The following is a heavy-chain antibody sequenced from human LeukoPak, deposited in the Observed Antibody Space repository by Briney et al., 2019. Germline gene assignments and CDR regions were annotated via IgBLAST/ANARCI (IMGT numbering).Heavy chain of an antibody. CDR1: GFTFSSYA. D-gene: IGHD6-6*01. CDR2: ISYDGSNK. J-gene: IGHJ4*02. CDR3: ARGAEYSSSAGANDY. Sequence: PGGSLRLSCAASGFTFSSYAMHWVRQAPGKGLEWVAVISYDGSNKYYADSVKGRFTISRDNSKNTLYLQMNSLRAEDTAVYYCARGAEYSSSAGANDYWGQGTLVTVSS. V-gene: IGHV3-30-3*01.